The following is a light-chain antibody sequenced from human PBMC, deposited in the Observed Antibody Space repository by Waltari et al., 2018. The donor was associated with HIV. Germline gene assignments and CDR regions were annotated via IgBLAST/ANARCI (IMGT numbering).Light chain of an antibody. CDR2: RDN. J-gene: IGLJ1*01. V-gene: IGLV3-9*01. CDR3: QVWDGTTAYYV. Sequence: SYELSQPPSVSVALGQPARITCGGDDIGSKNAHWYRQKPGQAPVLVIYRDNNRPSGIPERFSGSNSGDTATLTISRAQAGDEADYYCQVWDGTTAYYVFATGTKVTVL. CDR1: DIGSKN.